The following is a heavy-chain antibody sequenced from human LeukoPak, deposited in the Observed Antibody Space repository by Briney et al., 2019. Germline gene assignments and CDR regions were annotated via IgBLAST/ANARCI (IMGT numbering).Heavy chain of an antibody. V-gene: IGHV3-7*03. CDR3: ARDNGF. Sequence: PGGSLRLSCAASGFTFTSYWMNWVRQAPGKGLEWVANIREDGSEKYYVDSVKGRFPISRDNAKNSVYLQMNSLRAEDTAVYYCARDNGFWGQGTLVTVSS. CDR1: GFTFTSYW. CDR2: IREDGSEK. J-gene: IGHJ4*02. D-gene: IGHD2-8*01.